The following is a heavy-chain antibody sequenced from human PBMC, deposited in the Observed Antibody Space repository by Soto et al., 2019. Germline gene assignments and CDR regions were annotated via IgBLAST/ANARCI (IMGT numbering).Heavy chain of an antibody. Sequence: GGSLRLSCAASGFTFSSYAMNWVRQAPGQGLEWVSTISGSGGSTYYADSVKGRFPISRDNSKNTLYLQMSGLRAEDTAVYYCAKVNHYESSGYYHFDHWGQGTLVTVST. CDR3: AKVNHYESSGYYHFDH. J-gene: IGHJ4*02. D-gene: IGHD3-22*01. V-gene: IGHV3-23*01. CDR1: GFTFSSYA. CDR2: ISGSGGST.